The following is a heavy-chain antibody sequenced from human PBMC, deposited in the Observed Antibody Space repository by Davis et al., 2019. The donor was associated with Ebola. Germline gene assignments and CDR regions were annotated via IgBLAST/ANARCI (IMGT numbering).Heavy chain of an antibody. J-gene: IGHJ4*02. CDR1: GFTFSGSA. D-gene: IGHD4-17*01. Sequence: GGSLRLSCAASGFTFSGSAMHWVRQASGKGLEWVGRIRSKANSYATAYAASVKGRFTISRDDSKNTAYLQKNSLKTEDTAVYYCTNTVTTVDYWGQGTLVTVSS. CDR2: IRSKANSYAT. CDR3: TNTVTTVDY. V-gene: IGHV3-73*01.